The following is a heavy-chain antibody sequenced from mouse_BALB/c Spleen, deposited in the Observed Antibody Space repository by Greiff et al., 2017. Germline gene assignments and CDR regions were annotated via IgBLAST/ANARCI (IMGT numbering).Heavy chain of an antibody. Sequence: EVQGVESGGGLVKPGGSLKLSCAASGFTFSDYYMYWVRQTPEKRLEWVATISDGGSYTYYPDSVKGRFTISRDNAKNNLYLQMSSLKSEDTAMYYCARVYFDYDWYFDVWGAGTTVTVAS. V-gene: IGHV5-4*02. CDR3: ARVYFDYDWYFDV. J-gene: IGHJ1*01. D-gene: IGHD2-4*01. CDR2: ISDGGSYT. CDR1: GFTFSDYY.